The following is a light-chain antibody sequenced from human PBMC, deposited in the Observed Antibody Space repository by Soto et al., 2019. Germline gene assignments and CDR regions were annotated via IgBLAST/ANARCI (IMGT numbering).Light chain of an antibody. V-gene: IGKV3-20*01. CDR1: QGVFSNF. Sequence: EIVLTQSPGTLYLSPGEKATLSCRASQGVFSNFLAWYQQKPGQAPRLLIYGASSRATGIPDRFSGRGSGTDFTLTISRLEPEDFEVYFCQQYGSSPITFGQGTRLEIK. CDR3: QQYGSSPIT. J-gene: IGKJ5*01. CDR2: GAS.